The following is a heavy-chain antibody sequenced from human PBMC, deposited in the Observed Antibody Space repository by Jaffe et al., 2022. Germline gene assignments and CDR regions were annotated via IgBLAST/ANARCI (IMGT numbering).Heavy chain of an antibody. J-gene: IGHJ6*03. V-gene: IGHV4-34*01. Sequence: QVQLQQWGAGLLKPSETLSLTCAVYGGSFSGYYWSWIRQPPGKGLEWIGEINHSGSTNYNPSLKSRVTISVDTSKNQFSLKLSSVTAADTAVYYCARGPAYCGGDCYSDYYYYYYMDVWGKGTTVTVSS. CDR3: ARGPAYCGGDCYSDYYYYYYMDV. D-gene: IGHD2-21*02. CDR2: INHSGST. CDR1: GGSFSGYY.